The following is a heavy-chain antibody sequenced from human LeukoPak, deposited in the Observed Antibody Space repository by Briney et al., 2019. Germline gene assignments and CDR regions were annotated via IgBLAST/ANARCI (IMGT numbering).Heavy chain of an antibody. CDR2: IIPIFGTA. V-gene: IGHV1-69*13. CDR3: ARDPSPYYDSSGCEWFDP. D-gene: IGHD3-22*01. Sequence: ASVKVSCKASGGTFSSYAISWVRQAPGQGLEWMGGIIPIFGTANYAQKFQGRVTITADESTSTAYMELSSLRSEDTAVYYCARDPSPYYDSSGCEWFDPWGQGTLVTVSS. CDR1: GGTFSSYA. J-gene: IGHJ5*02.